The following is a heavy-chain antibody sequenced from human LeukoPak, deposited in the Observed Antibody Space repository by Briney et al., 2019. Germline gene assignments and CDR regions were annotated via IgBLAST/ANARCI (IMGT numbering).Heavy chain of an antibody. V-gene: IGHV1-18*01. CDR1: GYTFTSYG. CDR3: ARDCSGGTCYTSY. D-gene: IGHD2-15*01. CDR2: ISAYNGNT. J-gene: IGHJ4*02. Sequence: ASVKLSCKASGYTFTSYGISWVRQAPGQGLEWMGWISAYNGNTNFAQKLQGRVTMTTDTSTSTAYMELRSLRSDDTAVYYCARDCSGGTCYTSYWGQGTLVAVSS.